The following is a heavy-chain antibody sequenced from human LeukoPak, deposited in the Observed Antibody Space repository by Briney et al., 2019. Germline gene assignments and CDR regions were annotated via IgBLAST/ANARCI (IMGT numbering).Heavy chain of an antibody. J-gene: IGHJ2*01. CDR2: IYTSGST. D-gene: IGHD3-22*01. CDR3: ARTSSSGYYWSFDL. Sequence: TSETLSLTCTVSGGSMSSGTYYWSWIRQPAGKGLEWIGRIYTSGSTNYNPSLKSRVTMSVDTSKNQFSLRLSSVTAADTAVYYCARTSSSGYYWSFDLWGRGTLVTVSS. CDR1: GGSMSSGTYY. V-gene: IGHV4-61*02.